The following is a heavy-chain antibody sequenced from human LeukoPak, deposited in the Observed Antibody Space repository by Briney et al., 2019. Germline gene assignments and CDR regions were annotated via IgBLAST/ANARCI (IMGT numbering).Heavy chain of an antibody. CDR1: GFSFSVYA. V-gene: IGHV3-23*01. Sequence: GGSLRLSCAASGFSFSVYAMSWVRQAPGKGLEWVSGISGSGGGTYYADSVKGRFTISRDNSKNTLYLQMNSLRAEDTAVYYCAKSQGSSGPFGYWSQGTLVTVSS. D-gene: IGHD6-6*01. CDR3: AKSQGSSGPFGY. J-gene: IGHJ4*02. CDR2: ISGSGGGT.